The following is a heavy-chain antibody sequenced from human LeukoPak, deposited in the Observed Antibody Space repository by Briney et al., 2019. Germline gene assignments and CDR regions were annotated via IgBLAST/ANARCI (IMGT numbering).Heavy chain of an antibody. CDR1: GFTFSDYS. Sequence: PGGSLRLPCAASGFTFSDYSMNWVRQAPGKGLEWISYITSTSSSIYYADSVKGRFTTSRDSAKNSLYLQMNSLRAEDTAVYYCARVKTYYDFWSGSTVLDYWGQGTLVTVSS. V-gene: IGHV3-48*01. J-gene: IGHJ4*02. CDR3: ARVKTYYDFWSGSTVLDY. D-gene: IGHD3-3*01. CDR2: ITSTSSSI.